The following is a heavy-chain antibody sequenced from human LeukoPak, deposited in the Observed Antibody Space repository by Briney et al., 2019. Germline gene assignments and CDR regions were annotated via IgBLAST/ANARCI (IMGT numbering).Heavy chain of an antibody. V-gene: IGHV5-51*01. CDR1: GYSFTSYW. CDR2: IYPGDSDI. D-gene: IGHD2-2*01. CDR3: ARLEPEYQLLPNWFDP. Sequence: GESLKISCKGSGYSFTSYWIGWVRQMPGKGLEWMGIIYPGDSDIRYSPSFQGQVTISADKSISTAYLQWSSLKASDTAMYYCARLEPEYQLLPNWFDPWGQGTLVTVSS. J-gene: IGHJ5*02.